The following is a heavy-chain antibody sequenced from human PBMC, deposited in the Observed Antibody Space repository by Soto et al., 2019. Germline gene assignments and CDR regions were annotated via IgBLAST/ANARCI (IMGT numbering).Heavy chain of an antibody. CDR3: AKDRYYYDSKAFVDY. V-gene: IGHV3-23*01. J-gene: IGHJ4*02. CDR1: GFTFSSYA. Sequence: PGGSLRLSCAASGFTFSSYAMSWVRQAPGKGLEWVSAISGSGGSTYYADSVKGRLTISRDNSKNTPYLQMNSLRAEDAAVYYCAKDRYYYDSKAFVDYWGQGTLVTVSS. CDR2: ISGSGGST. D-gene: IGHD3-22*01.